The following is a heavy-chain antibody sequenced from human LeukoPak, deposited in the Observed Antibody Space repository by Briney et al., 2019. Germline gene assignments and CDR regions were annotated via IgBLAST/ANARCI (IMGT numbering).Heavy chain of an antibody. CDR3: AKCVGRDGYNYAFDI. J-gene: IGHJ3*02. D-gene: IGHD5-24*01. V-gene: IGHV3-48*03. CDR2: TSSSGSII. Sequence: TGGSLRLSCAASGFTFSSYEMNWLRQAPGKGLEWVSYTSSSGSIIYYADSVKGRFTISRDNAKNSLYLQMNSLRAEDTALYYCAKCVGRDGYNYAFDIWGQGTMVTVSS. CDR1: GFTFSSYE.